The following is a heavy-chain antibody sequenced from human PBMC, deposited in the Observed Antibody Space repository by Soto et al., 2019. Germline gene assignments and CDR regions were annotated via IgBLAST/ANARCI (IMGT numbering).Heavy chain of an antibody. CDR1: GDTFDRFG. D-gene: IGHD3-22*01. V-gene: IGHV1-69*01. J-gene: IGHJ6*02. Sequence: QVQLVQSGAEVKMPGSSVKVSCKASGDTFDRFGFSWVRQAPGQGLEWMGGIIPLFNTPDYAQRFQGRVTMTADQATTTVYMRLSRLRYEDTAMYYCAGDWPRGTMIVVDRENYAVDVWGQGTTVTVSS. CDR3: AGDWPRGTMIVVDRENYAVDV. CDR2: IIPLFNTP.